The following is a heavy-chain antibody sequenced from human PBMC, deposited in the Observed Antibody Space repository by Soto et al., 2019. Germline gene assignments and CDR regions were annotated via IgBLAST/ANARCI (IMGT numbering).Heavy chain of an antibody. V-gene: IGHV3-30-3*01. CDR2: ISYDGSNK. Sequence: GGSLRLSCAASGFTFSSYAMHWVRQAPGKGLEWVAVISYDGSNKYYADSVKGRFTISRDNSKNTLYLQMNSLRAEDTAVYYCARVKRYSYGPFDYWGQGTLVTVSS. J-gene: IGHJ4*02. CDR1: GFTFSSYA. CDR3: ARVKRYSYGPFDY. D-gene: IGHD5-18*01.